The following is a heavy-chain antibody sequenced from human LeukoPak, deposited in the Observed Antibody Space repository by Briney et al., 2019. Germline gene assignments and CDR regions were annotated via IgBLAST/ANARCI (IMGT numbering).Heavy chain of an antibody. V-gene: IGHV4-34*01. D-gene: IGHD3-22*01. CDR3: ASHYYYDSSGLT. Sequence: KPSETLSLTCAVYGGSFSGYYWSCIRQPPGKGLEWIGESNHSGSTKYNPSLKSRVTISVDTSKNQFSLKLSSVTAADTAVYYCASHYYYDSSGLTWGQGTLVTVSS. CDR1: GGSFSGYY. J-gene: IGHJ4*02. CDR2: SNHSGST.